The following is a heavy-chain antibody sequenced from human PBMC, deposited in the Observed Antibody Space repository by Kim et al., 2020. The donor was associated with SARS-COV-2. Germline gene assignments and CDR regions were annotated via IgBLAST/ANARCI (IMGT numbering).Heavy chain of an antibody. J-gene: IGHJ6*02. D-gene: IGHD3-9*01. V-gene: IGHV4-34*01. CDR3: GLASVVYYGMDV. Sequence: SETLSLTCAVYGGSFSGYYWSWIRQPPGKGLEWIGEINHSGSTNYNPSLKSRVTISVDTSKNQFSLKLSSVTAADTAVYYCGLASVVYYGMDVWGQGTTVTVSS. CDR1: GGSFSGYY. CDR2: INHSGST.